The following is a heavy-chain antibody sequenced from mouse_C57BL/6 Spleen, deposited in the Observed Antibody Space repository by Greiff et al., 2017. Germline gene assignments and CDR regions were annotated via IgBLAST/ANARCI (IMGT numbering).Heavy chain of an antibody. CDR3: ARSSSYYDYPAWFAY. D-gene: IGHD2-4*01. V-gene: IGHV1-69*01. J-gene: IGHJ3*01. CDR2: IDPSDSYT. Sequence: QVQLQQPGAELVMPGASVKLSCKASGYTFTSYWMHWVKQRPGQGLEWIGEIDPSDSYTNYNQKFKGKSTLTVDKSSSTAYMQLSSLTSEDSAVYYCARSSSYYDYPAWFAYWGQGTLVTVSA. CDR1: GYTFTSYW.